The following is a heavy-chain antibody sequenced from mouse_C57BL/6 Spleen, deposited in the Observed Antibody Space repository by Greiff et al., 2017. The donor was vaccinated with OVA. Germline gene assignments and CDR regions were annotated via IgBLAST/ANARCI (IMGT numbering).Heavy chain of an antibody. CDR2: INPYNGDT. CDR3: AKEGGYDYDVRGAMDY. J-gene: IGHJ4*01. Sequence: EVQLQESGPELVKPGDSVKISCKASGYSFTGYFMNWVMQSHGKSLEWIGRINPYNGDTFYNQKFKGKATLTVDKSSSTAHMELRSLTSEDSAVYYCAKEGGYDYDVRGAMDYWGQGTSVTVSS. D-gene: IGHD2-4*01. V-gene: IGHV1-20*01. CDR1: GYSFTGYF.